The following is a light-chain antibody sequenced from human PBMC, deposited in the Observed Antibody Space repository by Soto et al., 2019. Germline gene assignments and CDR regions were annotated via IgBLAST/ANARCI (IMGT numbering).Light chain of an antibody. CDR1: TSDVGTYKY. J-gene: IGLJ2*01. V-gene: IGLV2-14*03. CDR2: EVS. Sequence: QSVLTQPASLSGSPGQSITISCTGTTSDVGTYKYVSWYQQHPGKAPKLIIYEVSNRPSGVSNRFSGSKSGNTASLTISGLEAEDEADYYCSSYTSRSTPIFGGGTKLTVL. CDR3: SSYTSRSTPI.